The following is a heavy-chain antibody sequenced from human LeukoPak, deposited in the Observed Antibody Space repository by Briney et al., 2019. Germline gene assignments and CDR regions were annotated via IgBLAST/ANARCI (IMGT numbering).Heavy chain of an antibody. V-gene: IGHV3-23*01. J-gene: IGHJ6*03. CDR3: AKDNGDYGAYFYYYMDV. Sequence: PGGSLRLSCAASGFTFSSYAIICVRQAPGKGLEWGSGISGSGASTVYADSVKGRFPVSRDTSKNSLFLQMNSLTADDTAVYYCAKDNGDYGAYFYYYMDVWGKGTTVTVSS. CDR1: GFTFSSYA. D-gene: IGHD4-17*01. CDR2: ISGSGAST.